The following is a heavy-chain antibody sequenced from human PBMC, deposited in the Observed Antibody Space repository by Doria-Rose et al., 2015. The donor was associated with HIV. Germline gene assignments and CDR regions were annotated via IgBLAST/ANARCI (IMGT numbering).Heavy chain of an antibody. CDR2: IIPILDIA. CDR1: GGTFSNYA. V-gene: IGHV1-69*04. J-gene: IGHJ4*02. Sequence: QVQLVQSGAEVKKPGSSVKVSCKTSGGTFSNYAIAWVRQAPGQWLEWMGRIIPILDIANYAQRFQGRVTITADTSTTTVYMELRSLRSDDTAVYYCARDSSGYYQPNYFDYWGQGTLVTVSS. CDR3: ARDSSGYYQPNYFDY. D-gene: IGHD3-22*01.